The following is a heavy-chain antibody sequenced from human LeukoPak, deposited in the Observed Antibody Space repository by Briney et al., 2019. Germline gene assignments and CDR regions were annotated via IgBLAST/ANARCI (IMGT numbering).Heavy chain of an antibody. J-gene: IGHJ4*02. CDR1: GFTVSNNY. CDR3: ARVDGGQSI. CDR2: IHRGGTT. D-gene: IGHD6-6*01. V-gene: IGHV3-53*01. Sequence: PGGSLRLSCAASGFTVSNNYKSWVRQAPGKGLEWVSLIHRGGTTYYADSVKGRFTISRDNSKNTLYFQMNSLRAEDTAVYYCARVDGGQSIWGQGTLVTVSS.